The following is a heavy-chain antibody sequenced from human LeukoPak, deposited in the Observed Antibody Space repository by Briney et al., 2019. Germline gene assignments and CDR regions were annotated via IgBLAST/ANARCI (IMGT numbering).Heavy chain of an antibody. J-gene: IGHJ5*02. V-gene: IGHV3-74*01. CDR1: GFAFSNSW. Sequence: GRSLRLSCAASGFAFSNSWMHWVRQAPGRGLVWVSRISEDGTGTSYADSVKGRFTISRDNAQNTLYLQMNSLRVEDTAVYYCSPSFYAPDTWGQGTQVTVSS. CDR2: ISEDGTGT. CDR3: SPSFYAPDT. D-gene: IGHD2-2*01.